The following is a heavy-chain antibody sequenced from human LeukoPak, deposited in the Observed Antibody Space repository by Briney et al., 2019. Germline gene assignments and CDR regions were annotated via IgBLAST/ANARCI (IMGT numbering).Heavy chain of an antibody. CDR1: GFTFSSYE. D-gene: IGHD4-17*01. J-gene: IGHJ4*02. CDR3: ARDYYGDYGD. Sequence: PGGSLRLSCAASGFTFSSYEMNWVRQAPGKGLEWVSYISSSGSTIYHADSVKGRFTISRDNAKNSLYLQMNSLRAEDTAVYYCARDYYGDYGDWGQGTLVTVSS. V-gene: IGHV3-48*03. CDR2: ISSSGSTI.